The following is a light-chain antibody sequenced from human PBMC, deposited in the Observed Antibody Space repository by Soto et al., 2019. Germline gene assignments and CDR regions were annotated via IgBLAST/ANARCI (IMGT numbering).Light chain of an antibody. V-gene: IGKV3-11*01. CDR2: DAT. J-gene: IGKJ4*01. CDR3: QQRYRWPPLP. Sequence: EIVLTQSPVTLSLSPGDTATLSCRASQSVVRYVAWYQQKPGQAPRLLIYDATIRASGIPARFSGSGSGTDFSHIISSLEPEDFAVYYCQQRYRWPPLPFGGGTKVEVK. CDR1: QSVVRY.